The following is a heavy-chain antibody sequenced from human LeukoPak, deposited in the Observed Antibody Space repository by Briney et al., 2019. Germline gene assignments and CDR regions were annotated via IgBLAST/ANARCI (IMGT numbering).Heavy chain of an antibody. CDR2: IGSSSSYI. D-gene: IGHD3-10*01. V-gene: IGHV3-21*01. Sequence: PGGSLRLSCAASGFIFSSYSMNWVRQAPGKGLEWVSSIGSSSSYIYYADSVKGRFTISRDNSKNTLYLQMNSLRAEDTAVYYCAKDFNYYGSGSYYSLYFDYWGQGTLVTVSS. CDR1: GFIFSSYS. J-gene: IGHJ4*02. CDR3: AKDFNYYGSGSYYSLYFDY.